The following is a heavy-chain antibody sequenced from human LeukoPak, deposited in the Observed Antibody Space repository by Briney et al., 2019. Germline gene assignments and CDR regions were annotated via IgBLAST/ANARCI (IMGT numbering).Heavy chain of an antibody. J-gene: IGHJ4*02. CDR3: ARGGGFYGSGTTHFDY. V-gene: IGHV4-30-2*01. CDR2: IFHNGNT. D-gene: IGHD3-10*01. CDR1: GGSISSGTYS. Sequence: SGTLSLSCAVSGGSISSGTYSWSWIRQPPGKGLEWIGYIFHNGNTHYNPSLKSRVTVSIDKSKNQFSLRLSSVTAADTAVYFCARGGGFYGSGTTHFDYWGQGTLVTVSS.